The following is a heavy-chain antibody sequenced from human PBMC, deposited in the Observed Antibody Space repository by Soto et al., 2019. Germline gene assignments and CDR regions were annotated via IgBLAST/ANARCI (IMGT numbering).Heavy chain of an antibody. J-gene: IGHJ6*02. Sequence: GESLKISCKGSGYSFTSYWISWVRQMPGKGLEWMGRIDPSDSYTNYSPSFQGHVTISADKSISTAYLQMNSLRAEDTAVYYCAKDLRYYDFWSGYSIYYYGMDVWGQGTTVTVSS. CDR1: GYSFTSYW. CDR3: AKDLRYYDFWSGYSIYYYGMDV. V-gene: IGHV5-10-1*01. D-gene: IGHD3-3*01. CDR2: IDPSDSYT.